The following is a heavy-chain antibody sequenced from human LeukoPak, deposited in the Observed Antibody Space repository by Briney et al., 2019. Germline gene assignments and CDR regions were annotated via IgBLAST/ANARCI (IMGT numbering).Heavy chain of an antibody. CDR2: IFYSGQT. CDR1: GGSINNNIHY. CDR3: ARAYYSYGPNYYFDY. D-gene: IGHD5-18*01. V-gene: IGHV4-39*07. Sequence: SETLSLTCTVSGGSINNNIHYWVWIRQPPGKGLEWVGTIFYSGQTYYNPSLKSRVTISVDTSKNQFSLKLSSVTAADTAVYYCARAYYSYGPNYYFDYWGQGTLVTVSS. J-gene: IGHJ4*02.